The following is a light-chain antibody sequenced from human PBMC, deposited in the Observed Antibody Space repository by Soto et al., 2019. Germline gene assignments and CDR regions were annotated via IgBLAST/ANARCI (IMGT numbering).Light chain of an antibody. CDR2: GAS. J-gene: IGKJ1*01. Sequence: EVVLTQSPATLSLSPGERATLSCRASQNIRTFLDWYQQKPGQAPRLLIYGASNSATGIPARFSGSGSGTDFTLTISSLESEDFAVYYCQQHSHWPPWTFGQGTRVEIQ. V-gene: IGKV3-11*01. CDR3: QQHSHWPPWT. CDR1: QNIRTF.